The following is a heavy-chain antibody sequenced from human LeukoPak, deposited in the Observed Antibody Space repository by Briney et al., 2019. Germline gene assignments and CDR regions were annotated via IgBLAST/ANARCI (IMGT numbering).Heavy chain of an antibody. Sequence: SETLSLTCAVSGGSISSSNWWSWVRQPPGKGLEWIGEINHSGSTNYNPSLKSRVTISVDTSKNQFSLKLSSVTAADTAVYYCARGGLGYCSGGSRRSYFFDYYMDVWGKGTTVTISS. D-gene: IGHD2-15*01. CDR3: ARGGLGYCSGGSRRSYFFDYYMDV. V-gene: IGHV4-4*02. J-gene: IGHJ6*03. CDR2: INHSGST. CDR1: GGSISSSNW.